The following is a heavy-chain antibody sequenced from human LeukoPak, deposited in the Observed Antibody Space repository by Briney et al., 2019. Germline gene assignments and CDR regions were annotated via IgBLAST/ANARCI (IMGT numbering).Heavy chain of an antibody. V-gene: IGHV1-2*02. CDR3: ARTLFVAFTN. D-gene: IGHD2-21*01. J-gene: IGHJ4*02. Sequence: ASVKVSCMASGYTFTDHSIHWVGPAPGQGGEWMGYVDPSNDDTNYAPKFHDRVTMPGDTSIRTAYMELSRLTSDDTAVYYCARTLFVAFTNWGQGTLVIVSS. CDR2: VDPSNDDT. CDR1: GYTFTDHS.